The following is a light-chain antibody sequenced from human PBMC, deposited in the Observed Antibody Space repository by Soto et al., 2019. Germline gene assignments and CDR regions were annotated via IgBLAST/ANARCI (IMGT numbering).Light chain of an antibody. CDR1: SSDVGGYNY. Sequence: QSALTQPASVSGSPGQSITISCTGTSSDVGGYNYVSWYQQHPGKAPKLMIYEVSNRPSGVSNRFSGSKSGNTASLTISGLQAEAEADYYCSSYTSNSTHVVFGGGTKVTVL. CDR2: EVS. V-gene: IGLV2-14*01. J-gene: IGLJ2*01. CDR3: SSYTSNSTHVV.